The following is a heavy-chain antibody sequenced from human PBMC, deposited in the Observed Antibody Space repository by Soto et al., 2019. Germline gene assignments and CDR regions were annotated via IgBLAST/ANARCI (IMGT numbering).Heavy chain of an antibody. CDR1: GFTLSTYV. D-gene: IGHD2-15*01. J-gene: IGHJ4*02. Sequence: QVQLVESGGGVVQPGRSLRLSCAASGFTLSTYVMYWVRRSPGKGLEWVAIILNDGSDTYYADSVRGRLTVSRDDSKNTLDLQMNSLRVEDTAIYYGARAIATGSLGRGYLDRWGQGTLVTVSS. CDR2: ILNDGSDT. V-gene: IGHV3-30*04. CDR3: ARAIATGSLGRGYLDR.